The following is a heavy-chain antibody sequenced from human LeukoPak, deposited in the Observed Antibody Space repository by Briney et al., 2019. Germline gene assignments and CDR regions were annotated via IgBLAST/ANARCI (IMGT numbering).Heavy chain of an antibody. V-gene: IGHV1-69*01. CDR1: GGTFSSYA. J-gene: IGHJ4*02. Sequence: VASVTVSCKASGGTFSSYAISWVRQAPGQGLEWMGGIIPIFGTANYAQKSQGRVTITADESTSTAYMELSSLRSEDTAVYYCARARWTGDYFDYWGQGTLVTVSS. CDR2: IIPIFGTA. CDR3: ARARWTGDYFDY. D-gene: IGHD5-24*01.